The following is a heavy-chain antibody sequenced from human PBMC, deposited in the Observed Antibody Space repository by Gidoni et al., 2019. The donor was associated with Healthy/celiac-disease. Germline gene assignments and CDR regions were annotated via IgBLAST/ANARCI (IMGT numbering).Heavy chain of an antibody. J-gene: IGHJ6*02. CDR1: GLTFSSYG. D-gene: IGHD4-17*01. CDR2: ISYDGSNK. CDR3: ARDKISLRDYYYGMDV. Sequence: QVQLVESGGGVVQPGRSLRLSCAASGLTFSSYGMHWVRQAPGKGLEWVAVISYDGSNKYYADSVKGRFTISRDNSKNTLYLQMNSLRAEDTAVYYCARDKISLRDYYYGMDVWGQGTTVTVSS. V-gene: IGHV3-30*03.